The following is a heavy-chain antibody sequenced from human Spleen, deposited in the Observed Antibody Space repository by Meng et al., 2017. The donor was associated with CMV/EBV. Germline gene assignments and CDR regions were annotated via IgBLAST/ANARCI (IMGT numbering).Heavy chain of an antibody. CDR2: INPNTGGA. J-gene: IGHJ4*02. D-gene: IGHD4-11*01. V-gene: IGHV1-2*02. CDR3: ARSTYSNYFYFDY. Sequence: KASGSDFTVYYIHWLRQAPGQGLEWMGWINPNTGGANFAQKFQDRVTMTRDTSISTAYMELSWLRSDDTAIYYCARSTYSNYFYFDYWGQGALVTVSS. CDR1: GSDFTVYY.